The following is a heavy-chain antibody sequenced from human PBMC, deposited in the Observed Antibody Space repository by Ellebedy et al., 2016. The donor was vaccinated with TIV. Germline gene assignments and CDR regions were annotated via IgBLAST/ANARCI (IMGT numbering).Heavy chain of an antibody. CDR3: ARDLGVVVAATPDY. D-gene: IGHD2-15*01. Sequence: GGSLRLXXAASGFTFSSYSMNWVRQAPGKGLEWVSYISSSSSTIYYADSVKGRFTISRDNAKNSLYLQMNSLRAEDTAVYYCARDLGVVVAATPDYWGQGTLVTVSS. CDR1: GFTFSSYS. CDR2: ISSSSSTI. V-gene: IGHV3-48*04. J-gene: IGHJ4*02.